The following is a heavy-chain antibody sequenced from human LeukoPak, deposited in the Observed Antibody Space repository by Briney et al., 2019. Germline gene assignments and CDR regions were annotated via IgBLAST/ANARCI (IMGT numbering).Heavy chain of an antibody. Sequence: PGRSLRLSCTASGFTFGDYAMSWVRQAPGKGLEWVGFIRGKAYGGTTEYAASVKGRFTISRDDSKSIAYLQMNSLKTEDTAVYYCTSTSGYCSSTSCGNFDYWGQGTLVTVSS. J-gene: IGHJ4*02. CDR1: GFTFGDYA. CDR3: TSTSGYCSSTSCGNFDY. D-gene: IGHD2-2*01. V-gene: IGHV3-49*04. CDR2: IRGKAYGGTT.